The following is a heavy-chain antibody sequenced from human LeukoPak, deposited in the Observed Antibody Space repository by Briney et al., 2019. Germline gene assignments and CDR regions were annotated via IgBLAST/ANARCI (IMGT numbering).Heavy chain of an antibody. CDR3: ASGGIAAAGFDY. V-gene: IGHV4-34*01. CDR2: INHSGST. Sequence: PSETLSLTCAVYGGSFSGYYWSWIRQPPGKGLEWIGEINHSGSTNYNPSLKSRVTISVDTSKNQFSLKLSSVTAADTAVYYCASGGIAAAGFDYWGQGTLVTVSS. J-gene: IGHJ4*02. D-gene: IGHD6-13*01. CDR1: GGSFSGYY.